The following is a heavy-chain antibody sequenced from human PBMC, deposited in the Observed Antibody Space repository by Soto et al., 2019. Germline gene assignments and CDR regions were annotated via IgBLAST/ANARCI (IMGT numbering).Heavy chain of an antibody. CDR2: IYYSGST. CDR3: ARGAWDFDY. V-gene: IGHV4-59*01. CDR1: GGSISSDY. Sequence: SETLSLTCTVSGGSISSDYWSWIRQHPGKGLEWIGYIYYSGSTYYNPSLKSRVTISVDTSKNQFSLKLSSVTAADTAVYYCARGAWDFDYWGQGTLVTVSS. J-gene: IGHJ4*02.